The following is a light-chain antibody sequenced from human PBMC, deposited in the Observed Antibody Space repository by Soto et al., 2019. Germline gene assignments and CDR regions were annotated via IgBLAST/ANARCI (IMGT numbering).Light chain of an antibody. Sequence: QSALTQRRSVSGSPGQSVTVSCTGTNSEVGAYNYVSWYQHHPGKAPKLMIYDVNKRPSGVPDRFSGSKSGNTASLTISGLQAEDEADYYCCSYAGAYSYVFGVGTKVTVL. V-gene: IGLV2-11*01. CDR2: DVN. J-gene: IGLJ1*01. CDR1: NSEVGAYNY. CDR3: CSYAGAYSYV.